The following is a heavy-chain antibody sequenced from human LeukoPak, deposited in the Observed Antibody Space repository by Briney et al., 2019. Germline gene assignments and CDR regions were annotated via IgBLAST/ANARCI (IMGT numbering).Heavy chain of an antibody. J-gene: IGHJ5*02. CDR2: ISGSGGST. CDR1: GFTFSSYA. V-gene: IGHV3-23*01. D-gene: IGHD6-19*01. Sequence: PGGSLRLSCAASGFTFSSYAMSWVRQAPGKGLEWVSAISGSGGSTYYADSVKGRFTISRDNSKNTLYLQMNSLRAEDTAVYYCARDQWLEENTNWFDPWGQGTLVTVSS. CDR3: ARDQWLEENTNWFDP.